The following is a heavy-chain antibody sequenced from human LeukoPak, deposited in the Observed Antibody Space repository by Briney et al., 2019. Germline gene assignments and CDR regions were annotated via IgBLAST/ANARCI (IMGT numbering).Heavy chain of an antibody. CDR3: AGLAAAGLCPDY. Sequence: GGSLRLSCAASGFTFSSYSMNWVRQAPGKGLEWVSSISSSSSYIYYADSVKGRFTISRDNAKNSLYLQMNSLRAEDTAVYYCAGLAAAGLCPDYWGQGTLVTVSS. V-gene: IGHV3-21*01. CDR1: GFTFSSYS. CDR2: ISSSSSYI. J-gene: IGHJ4*02. D-gene: IGHD6-13*01.